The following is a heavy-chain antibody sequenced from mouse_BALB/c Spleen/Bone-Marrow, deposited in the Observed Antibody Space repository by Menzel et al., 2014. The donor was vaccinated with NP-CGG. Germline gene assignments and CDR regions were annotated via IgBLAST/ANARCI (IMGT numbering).Heavy chain of an antibody. CDR2: ISSGSSTI. CDR3: ARSDGDY. CDR1: GFTFSSFG. D-gene: IGHD2-3*01. J-gene: IGHJ2*02. V-gene: IGHV5-17*02. Sequence: EVKLVESGGGLVQPGGSRKLSCAASGFTFSSFGMHWVRQAPEKGLEWVAYISSGSSTIYYADTVKGLFTISRDNPKNTLFLQMTSLRSEDTAMYYCARSDGDYWGQGTSLTVSS.